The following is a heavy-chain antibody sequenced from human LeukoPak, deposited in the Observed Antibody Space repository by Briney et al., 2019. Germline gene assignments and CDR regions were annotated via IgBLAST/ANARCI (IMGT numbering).Heavy chain of an antibody. Sequence: GGTLRLSCAASGFTFSSYAMSWVRQAPGKGLEWVSAISGSGGSTYYADSVKGRFTISRDNSKNTLYLQMNSLRAEDTAVYYCAKSSYYDSSGYYYFDYWGQGTLVTVSS. CDR1: GFTFSSYA. V-gene: IGHV3-23*01. D-gene: IGHD3-22*01. J-gene: IGHJ4*02. CDR3: AKSSYYDSSGYYYFDY. CDR2: ISGSGGST.